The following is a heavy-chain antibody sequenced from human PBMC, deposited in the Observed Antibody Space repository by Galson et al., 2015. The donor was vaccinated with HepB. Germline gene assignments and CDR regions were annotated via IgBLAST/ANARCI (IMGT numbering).Heavy chain of an antibody. CDR2: ISRRSTFM. CDR1: GFNFSDSY. J-gene: IGHJ4*02. CDR3: ARDRETTSHDSGSYFDY. D-gene: IGHD3-10*01. V-gene: IGHV3-11*04. Sequence: SLRLSCAASGFNFSDSYMSWIRQVPGKGLQWVSYISRRSTFMEHADSVTGRFIISRDNADNSLFLHMHSPRADDTAIYDCARDRETTSHDSGSYFDYWGQGALVTVSS.